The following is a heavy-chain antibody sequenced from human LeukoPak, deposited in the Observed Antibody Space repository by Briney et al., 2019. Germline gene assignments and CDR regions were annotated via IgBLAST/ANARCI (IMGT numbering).Heavy chain of an antibody. CDR1: GSSISNDY. V-gene: IGHV4-59*12. Sequence: SETLSLTCTVYGSSISNDYWNWIRQRPGKGLEWVGHISYSGGTKYNPSLQSRLTILIDTSKNQFSLNLSSVTAADTAVYYCARDKFYYDSSGYYLTNAYDIWGQGTMVTVSS. CDR2: ISYSGGT. D-gene: IGHD3-22*01. J-gene: IGHJ3*02. CDR3: ARDKFYYDSSGYYLTNAYDI.